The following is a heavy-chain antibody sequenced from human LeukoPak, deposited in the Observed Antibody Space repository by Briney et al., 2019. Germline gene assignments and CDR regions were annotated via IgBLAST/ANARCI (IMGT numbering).Heavy chain of an antibody. J-gene: IGHJ6*04. Sequence: PSETLSLTCAVYGRSFSGYYWSWIRQPPGKGLEWIGEINHSGSTNYNPSLKSRVTISVDTSKNQFSLKLSSVTAADTAVYYCARRITMVRGHYGMDVWGKGTTVTVSS. CDR1: GRSFSGYY. D-gene: IGHD3-10*01. CDR2: INHSGST. CDR3: ARRITMVRGHYGMDV. V-gene: IGHV4-34*01.